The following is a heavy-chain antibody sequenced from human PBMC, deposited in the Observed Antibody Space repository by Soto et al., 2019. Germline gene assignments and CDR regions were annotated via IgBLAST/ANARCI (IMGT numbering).Heavy chain of an antibody. D-gene: IGHD1-26*01. J-gene: IGHJ6*02. Sequence: EVQLLESGGGLVQPGGSLRLSCAASGFTFSSYAMSWVRQAPGKGLEWVSAISGSGGSTYYADSVKGRFTISRDNSKNTLYLQMNSPRAEDTAVYYCARSYLFYYGMDVWGQGTTVTVSS. CDR3: ARSYLFYYGMDV. V-gene: IGHV3-23*01. CDR2: ISGSGGST. CDR1: GFTFSSYA.